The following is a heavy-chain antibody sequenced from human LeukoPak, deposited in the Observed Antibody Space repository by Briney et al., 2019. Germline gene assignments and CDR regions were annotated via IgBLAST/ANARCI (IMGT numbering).Heavy chain of an antibody. CDR3: AKDGSATGYYSDN. J-gene: IGHJ4*02. CDR2: ISGSGGST. D-gene: IGHD6-19*01. CDR1: GFTFSNYA. Sequence: GGSLRLSCTASGFTFSNYATSWVRQAPGKGLEWVSGISGSGGSTHYADSVKGRFTISRDNSKNKVYLQMNSLRAEDTAIYYCAKDGSATGYYSDNWGQGTLVTVSS. V-gene: IGHV3-23*01.